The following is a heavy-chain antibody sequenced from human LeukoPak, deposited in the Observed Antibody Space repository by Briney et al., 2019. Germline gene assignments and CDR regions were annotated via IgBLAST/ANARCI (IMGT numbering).Heavy chain of an antibody. Sequence: RGSLRLSWAASGFTFISYWMHWVRQAPGKGLVWVSRINSDGSSTSYADSVKGRFTISRDNAKNTLYLQMNSLRAEDTAVYYCARDRCSGGSCYANDYWGQGTLVTVSS. CDR3: ARDRCSGGSCYANDY. CDR1: GFTFISYW. CDR2: INSDGSST. J-gene: IGHJ4*02. V-gene: IGHV3-74*01. D-gene: IGHD2-15*01.